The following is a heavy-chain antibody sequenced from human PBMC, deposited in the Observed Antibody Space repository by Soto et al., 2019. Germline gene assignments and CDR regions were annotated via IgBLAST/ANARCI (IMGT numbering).Heavy chain of an antibody. V-gene: IGHV3-33*05. CDR1: GFPFREFG. CDR2: ISYDGSD. J-gene: IGHJ4*02. CDR3: ARRWNYYLDF. Sequence: QMQLVESGGGVVQPGRSLRLSCVAYGFPFREFGMNWVRQAPGKGLEWVALISYDGSDYADSVKGRFTISRDDSRDTLFLHMDNLRPDDTGVYYCARRWNYYLDFWGQGTLVAVSS. D-gene: IGHD1-1*01.